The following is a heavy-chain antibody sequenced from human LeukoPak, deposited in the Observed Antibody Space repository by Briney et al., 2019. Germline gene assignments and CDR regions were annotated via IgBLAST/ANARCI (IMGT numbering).Heavy chain of an antibody. CDR1: GGSISSYY. CDR2: ISPSGST. CDR3: ATDISWFET. V-gene: IGHV4-4*07. D-gene: IGHD3-3*02. Sequence: SETLSLTCTVSGGSISSYYWSWLRQPAGKGLEWIGRISPSGSTNYNPSLKSRVTMSVDTSKNQFSLKLSSVTAADTALYYCATDISWFETWGQGTLVTVSS. J-gene: IGHJ5*02.